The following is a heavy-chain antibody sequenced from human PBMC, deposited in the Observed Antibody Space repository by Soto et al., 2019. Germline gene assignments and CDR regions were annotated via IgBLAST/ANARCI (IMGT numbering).Heavy chain of an antibody. CDR1: GGSFSIESFI. Sequence: PSETLCGTCSLSGGSFSIESFIWSWVRQFPGKGLECIGYINYSGTTYYNPSLRSRITMSVDTSKKQFSLNLSSVTAADTAVYYCARDHKWDGMDVWGQGTTVTV. D-gene: IGHD1-26*01. V-gene: IGHV4-31*03. J-gene: IGHJ6*02. CDR2: INYSGTT. CDR3: ARDHKWDGMDV.